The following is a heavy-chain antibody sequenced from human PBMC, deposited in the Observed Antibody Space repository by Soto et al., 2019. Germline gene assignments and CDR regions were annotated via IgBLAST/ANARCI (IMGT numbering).Heavy chain of an antibody. CDR1: GFTFSSYS. Sequence: EVQLVESGGGLVQPGGSLRLSCVVSGFTFSSYSMNWVRQTPGTGLEWVSYISSGSSNIYYADSVKGRFTISRDNAQNALYLQMNGLRVEDTAVYYCARDLASASSNWYYNWFDPWGQGTLVTVSS. CDR2: ISSGSSNI. V-gene: IGHV3-48*01. J-gene: IGHJ5*02. D-gene: IGHD6-13*01. CDR3: ARDLASASSNWYYNWFDP.